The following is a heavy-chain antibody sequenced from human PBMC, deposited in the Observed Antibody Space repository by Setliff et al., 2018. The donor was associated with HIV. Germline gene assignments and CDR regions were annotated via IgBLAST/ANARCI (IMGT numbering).Heavy chain of an antibody. D-gene: IGHD2-8*02. CDR3: AREGTHTAGLYYYFYMDD. V-gene: IGHV1-18*01. CDR1: GYTFTTSG. Sequence: SVKVSCKTSGYTFTTSGISWVRQAPGQGLEWMGWISPDNGNRRILRRFQGRVTMTRDTSINTAYMELSGLTSDDTAVYYCAREGTHTAGLYYYFYMDDWGKGTTVTVSS. J-gene: IGHJ6*03. CDR2: ISPDNGNR.